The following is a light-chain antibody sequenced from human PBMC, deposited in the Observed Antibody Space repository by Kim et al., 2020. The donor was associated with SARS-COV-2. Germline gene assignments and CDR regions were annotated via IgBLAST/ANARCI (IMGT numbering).Light chain of an antibody. J-gene: IGLJ2*01. Sequence: APGNTARFTCGGNNIGSKRLHWYQQKPGQAPVLVIYYDSDRPSGIPERFSGSNSGNTATLTISRVEAGDEADYYCQVWDSSSDHVVFGGGTQLTVL. CDR2: YDS. CDR1: NIGSKR. V-gene: IGLV3-21*04. CDR3: QVWDSSSDHVV.